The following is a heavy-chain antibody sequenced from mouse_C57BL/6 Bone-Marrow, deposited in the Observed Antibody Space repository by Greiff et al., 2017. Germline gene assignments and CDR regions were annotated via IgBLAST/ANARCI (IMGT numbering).Heavy chain of an antibody. CDR1: GYTFTSYW. CDR2: IDPSASYT. CDR3: ASSRAWFAY. Sequence: VQLQQPGAELVKPGASVKLSCKASGYTFTSYWMQWVKQRPGQGLEWIGEIDPSASYTNYNQKFKGKATLTVDTSSSTAYMQLSSLTSEDSAVYYCASSRAWFAYWGQGTLVTVSA. J-gene: IGHJ3*01. D-gene: IGHD1-1*01. V-gene: IGHV1-50*01.